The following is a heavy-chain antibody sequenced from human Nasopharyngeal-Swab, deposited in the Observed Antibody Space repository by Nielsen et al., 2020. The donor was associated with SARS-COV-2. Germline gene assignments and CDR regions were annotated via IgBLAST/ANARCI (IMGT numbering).Heavy chain of an antibody. CDR1: GFSVRSDY. D-gene: IGHD2-2*01. V-gene: IGHV3-53*01. CDR2: IYSDGTT. J-gene: IGHJ6*02. Sequence: GESLKISCAASGFSVRSDYMNWVRQAPGKGLEWVSDIYSDGTTHYTDSVKGRFSISRDDSKNTLDLQMNSLRVDDTAVYYCARDPGYRNGMNVWGQGTTVTVSS. CDR3: ARDPGYRNGMNV.